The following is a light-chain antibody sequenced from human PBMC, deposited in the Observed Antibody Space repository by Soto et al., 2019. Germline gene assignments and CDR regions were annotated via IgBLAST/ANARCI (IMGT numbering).Light chain of an antibody. CDR2: KAS. CDR1: QSISSW. V-gene: IGKV1-5*03. Sequence: DIQLTQSPSTLSASVGERVTLSCRASQSISSWLAWYQQQTGKAPKLLIYKASSLESVVPSRFSGSGSGTEFTLTSSSLQPDDFATYYCQQYNSYSYTFGQGTKLEIK. CDR3: QQYNSYSYT. J-gene: IGKJ2*01.